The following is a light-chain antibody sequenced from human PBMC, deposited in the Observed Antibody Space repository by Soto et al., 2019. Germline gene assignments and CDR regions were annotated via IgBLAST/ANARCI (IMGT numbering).Light chain of an antibody. J-gene: IGLJ1*01. CDR2: EVS. V-gene: IGLV2-8*01. CDR1: SSDVGGYNY. Sequence: QSALTQPHSASGSPGQSVTISCTGTSSDVGGYNYVSWYQQHPGKAPKLMIFEVSKRPSGVPDRFSGSKSGNTASLTVSGLQAEDEAHYYCGSYAGSNNFYVLGTGTKLTVL. CDR3: GSYAGSNNFYV.